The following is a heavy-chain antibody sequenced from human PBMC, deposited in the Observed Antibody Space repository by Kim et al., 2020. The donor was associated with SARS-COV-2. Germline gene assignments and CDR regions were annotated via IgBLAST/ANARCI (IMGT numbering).Heavy chain of an antibody. V-gene: IGHV1-69*02. D-gene: IGHD2-15*01. Sequence: AQKFQGRVTITADKSTSTAYMGLSSLRSEDTAVYYCARRYCSGGSCYLDYWGQGTLVTVSS. CDR3: ARRYCSGGSCYLDY. J-gene: IGHJ4*02.